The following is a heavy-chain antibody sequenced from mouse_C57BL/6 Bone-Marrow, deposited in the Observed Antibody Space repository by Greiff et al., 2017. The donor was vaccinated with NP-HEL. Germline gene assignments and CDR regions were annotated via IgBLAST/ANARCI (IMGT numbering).Heavy chain of an antibody. CDR1: GYAFTNYL. J-gene: IGHJ4*01. Sequence: QVQLQQSGAELLRPGTSVKVSCKASGYAFTNYLIEWVKQRPGQGLEWIGVINPGSGGTNYNEKFKGKATLTADKSSSTAYMQLSSLTSEDSAVYFCARSCPGRGHYYYGSSYDPMDYWGQGTSVTVSS. D-gene: IGHD1-1*01. V-gene: IGHV1-54*01. CDR3: ARSCPGRGHYYYGSSYDPMDY. CDR2: INPGSGGT.